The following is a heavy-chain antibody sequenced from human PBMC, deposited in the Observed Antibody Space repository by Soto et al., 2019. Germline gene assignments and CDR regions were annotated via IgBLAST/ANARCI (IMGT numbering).Heavy chain of an antibody. D-gene: IGHD3-3*01. CDR2: MNPNSGNT. CDR3: ARKTYDFWSGYVINWFDP. CDR1: GYTFTSYD. Sequence: ASVKVPCKASGYTFTSYDINWVRQATGQGLEWMGWMNPNSGNTGYAQKFQGRVTMTRNTSISTAYMELSSLRSEDTAVYYCARKTYDFWSGYVINWFDPWGQGTLVTVSS. V-gene: IGHV1-8*01. J-gene: IGHJ5*02.